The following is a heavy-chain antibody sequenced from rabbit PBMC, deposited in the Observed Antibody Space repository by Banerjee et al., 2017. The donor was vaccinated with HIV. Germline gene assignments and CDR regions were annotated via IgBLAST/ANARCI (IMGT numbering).Heavy chain of an antibody. CDR1: GFDFSSYYY. CDR3: VRDAGVGGYGYEMMYTFHL. CDR2: TWTSSGRT. V-gene: IGHV1S45*01. J-gene: IGHJ4*01. Sequence: QEQLEESGGGLVKPEGSLTLTCKASGFDFSSYYYMCWVRQAPGKGLELIGCTWTSSGRTWYASWAKGRFTISKTSSTTVTLQMTSLTAADTATYFCVRDAGVGGYGYEMMYTFHLWGPGTLVTVS. D-gene: IGHD6-1*01.